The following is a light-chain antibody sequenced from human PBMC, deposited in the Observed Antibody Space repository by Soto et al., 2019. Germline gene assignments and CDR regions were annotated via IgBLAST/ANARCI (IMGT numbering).Light chain of an antibody. CDR3: QQYSSSPIT. Sequence: EIVLTQSPGTLSLSPGDRATLSCRASPSVSSIYLAWYQQRPGQAPRLLIYGASTRATGISDRFSGSGSGTDFTLTISRLEPADFAVYYCQQYSSSPITLGQGTRLAI. V-gene: IGKV3-20*01. J-gene: IGKJ5*01. CDR1: PSVSSIY. CDR2: GAS.